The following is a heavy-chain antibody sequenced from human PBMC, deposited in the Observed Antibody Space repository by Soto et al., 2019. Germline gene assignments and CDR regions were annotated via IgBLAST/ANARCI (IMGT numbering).Heavy chain of an antibody. Sequence: GGSLRLSCAASGFTVSSNYMSWVRQAPGKGLEWVSVIYSGGSTYYADSVKGRFTISRDNSKNTLYLQMNSLRAEDTAVYYCARALEPFSSSWYGYYYGMDVWGQGTTVTVSS. V-gene: IGHV3-66*01. J-gene: IGHJ6*02. CDR2: IYSGGST. CDR1: GFTVSSNY. D-gene: IGHD6-13*01. CDR3: ARALEPFSSSWYGYYYGMDV.